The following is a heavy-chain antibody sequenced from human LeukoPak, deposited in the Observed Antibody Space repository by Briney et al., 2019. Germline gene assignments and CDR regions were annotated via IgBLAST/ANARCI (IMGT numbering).Heavy chain of an antibody. V-gene: IGHV3-23*01. J-gene: IGHJ2*01. Sequence: GGSLRLSCAASGFTFSSYAMSWVRQAPGKGLEWVSAISGGGVSTYHADSVKGRFTISRDNSKNTLYLQMNSLRAEDTAVYYCAKHLAVGHWYFDVWGRGTLVTVSS. CDR2: ISGGGVST. CDR1: GFTFSSYA. D-gene: IGHD6-19*01. CDR3: AKHLAVGHWYFDV.